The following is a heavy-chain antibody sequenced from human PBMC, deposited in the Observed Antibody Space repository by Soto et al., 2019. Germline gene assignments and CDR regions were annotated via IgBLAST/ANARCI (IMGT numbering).Heavy chain of an antibody. CDR3: ATTPAAGTDY. Sequence: SETLSLTCTVSCGSISSSSYYWGWIRQPPGKGLEWIGSIYYSGGTYYNPSLKSRVTISVDTSKNQFSLKLSSVTAADTAVYYCATTPAAGTDYCGQGTLVTASS. CDR1: CGSISSSSYY. V-gene: IGHV4-39*01. J-gene: IGHJ4*02. CDR2: IYYSGGT. D-gene: IGHD6-13*01.